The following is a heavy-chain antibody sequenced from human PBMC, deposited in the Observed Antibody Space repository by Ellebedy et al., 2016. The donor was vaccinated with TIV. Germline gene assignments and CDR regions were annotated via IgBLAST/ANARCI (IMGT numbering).Heavy chain of an antibody. D-gene: IGHD3-10*01. CDR3: ARDGGSGSYREGFDYWGYGMDV. J-gene: IGHJ6*02. Sequence: GGSLRLSCAASGFTFSDYWMSWVRQAPGKGLEWVANIKQDGSEKYSADSVKGRFTISRDNARNSLYLQMSSLRVEDTAVYYCARDGGSGSYREGFDYWGYGMDVWGQGTTVTVSS. V-gene: IGHV3-7*01. CDR2: IKQDGSEK. CDR1: GFTFSDYW.